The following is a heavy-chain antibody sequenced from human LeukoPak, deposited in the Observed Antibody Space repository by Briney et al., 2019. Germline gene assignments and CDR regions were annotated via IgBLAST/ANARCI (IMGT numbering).Heavy chain of an antibody. CDR1: GGSISSGGYY. J-gene: IGHJ5*02. CDR2: IYYSGST. V-gene: IGHV4-31*01. CDR3: VRDLNYYGSGGGFDP. D-gene: IGHD3-10*01. Sequence: PSETLSLTCTVSGGSISSGGYYWSWIRQHPGKGLEWIGYIYYSGSTYYNPSLNSQVTISVDPSKNQFSLKLRSVNAGDRGVYYGVRDLNYYGSGGGFDPWGQGTLVTVSS.